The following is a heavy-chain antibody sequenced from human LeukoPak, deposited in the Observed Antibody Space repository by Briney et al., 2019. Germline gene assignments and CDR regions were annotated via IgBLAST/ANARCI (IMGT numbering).Heavy chain of an antibody. V-gene: IGHV1-2*02. CDR2: INPNSGGT. Sequence: ASVKVSCKASGYTFTTYYMHWVRQAPGQGLEWMGWINPNSGGTNYAQKFQGRVTMTRDTSISTAYMELSRLRSDDTAVYYCASSPRDYGDYVFDYYYYMDVWGKGTTVTISS. CDR1: GYTFTTYY. J-gene: IGHJ6*03. CDR3: ASSPRDYGDYVFDYYYYMDV. D-gene: IGHD4-17*01.